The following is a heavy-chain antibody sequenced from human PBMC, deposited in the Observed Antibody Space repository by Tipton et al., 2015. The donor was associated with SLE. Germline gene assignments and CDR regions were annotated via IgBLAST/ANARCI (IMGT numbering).Heavy chain of an antibody. D-gene: IGHD3-10*01. J-gene: IGHJ3*02. CDR2: IYYSGST. CDR1: GGSISSYY. CDR3: ARWYYGSGSYAFDI. Sequence: TLSLTCTVSGGSISSYYWSWIRQPPGKGLEWIGYIYYSGSTNYNPSLKSRVTISVDTSKNQFSLKLSSVTAADTAVYYCARWYYGSGSYAFDIWGQGTMVTVSS. V-gene: IGHV4-59*08.